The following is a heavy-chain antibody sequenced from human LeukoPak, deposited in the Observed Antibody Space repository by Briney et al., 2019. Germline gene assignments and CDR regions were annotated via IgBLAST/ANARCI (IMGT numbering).Heavy chain of an antibody. CDR1: GGSISDSAYY. V-gene: IGHV4-30-2*01. J-gene: IGHJ6*03. CDR3: ARAGGYYYYYMDV. CDR2: IYHTGST. Sequence: PSETLSLTCTVSGGSISDSAYYWSWLRQPPGKGLEWIGYIYHTGSTDYSPSLKSRVTISADRSRNQFSLNLKSLSAADTAVYYCARAGGYYYYYMDVWGKGTTVTVSS.